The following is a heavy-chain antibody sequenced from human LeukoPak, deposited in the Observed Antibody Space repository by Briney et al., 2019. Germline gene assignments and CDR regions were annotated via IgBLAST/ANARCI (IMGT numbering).Heavy chain of an antibody. CDR1: GYTFTGYY. CDR3: ARGPLFTIFGVVGDY. CDR2: ISAYNGNT. J-gene: IGHJ4*02. D-gene: IGHD3-3*01. V-gene: IGHV1-18*04. Sequence: GASVKVSCKASGYTFTGYYMHWVRQAPGQGLEWMGWISAYNGNTNYAQKLQGRVTMTTDTSTSTAYMELRSLRSDDTAVYYCARGPLFTIFGVVGDYWGQGTLVTVSS.